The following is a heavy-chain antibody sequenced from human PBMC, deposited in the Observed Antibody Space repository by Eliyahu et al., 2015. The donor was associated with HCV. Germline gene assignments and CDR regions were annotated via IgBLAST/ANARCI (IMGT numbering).Heavy chain of an antibody. J-gene: IGHJ4*02. Sequence: EVQLLXSGGGLVXPGGSLXXSCAAXGFTFSTYGMXWVRQAPGKGLEWVSTITTNGASTYYADSVKGRFTISRDNSKNTLYLQMNSLRAEDTAVYYCAKGFRDGGAWGQGTLVTVSS. CDR2: ITTNGAST. CDR3: AKGFRDGGA. CDR1: GFTFSTYG. V-gene: IGHV3-23*01. D-gene: IGHD5-24*01.